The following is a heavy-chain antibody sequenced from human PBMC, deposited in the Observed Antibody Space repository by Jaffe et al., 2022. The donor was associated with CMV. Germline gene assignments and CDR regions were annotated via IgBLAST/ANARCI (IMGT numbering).Heavy chain of an antibody. CDR1: GYTFTNYW. J-gene: IGHJ3*02. V-gene: IGHV5-51*01. CDR3: ARHRAFDI. Sequence: EVQLVQSGAEVKKPGESLRISCKASGYTFTNYWIGWVRQMPGKGLEYMGIIYPADSDTRYSPSFQGQVTISVDKSITTAYLQWNTLKASDTAMYYCARHRAFDIWGQGTMVTVSS. CDR2: IYPADSDT.